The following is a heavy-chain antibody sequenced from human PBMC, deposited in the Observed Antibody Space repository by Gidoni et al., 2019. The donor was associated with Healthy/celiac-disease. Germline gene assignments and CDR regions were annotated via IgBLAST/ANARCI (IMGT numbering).Heavy chain of an antibody. CDR3: ARRPIPAKRYYYYYYMDV. V-gene: IGHV4-34*01. J-gene: IGHJ6*03. CDR1: GGSFSGYY. Sequence: QVQLQQWGAGLLKPSETLSLTCAVYGGSFSGYYWSWIRQPPGKGLEWIGEINHSGSTNYNPSLKSRVTISVDTSKNQFSLKLSSVTAADTAVYYCARRPIPAKRYYYYYYMDVWGKGTTVTVSS. D-gene: IGHD2-2*01. CDR2: INHSGST.